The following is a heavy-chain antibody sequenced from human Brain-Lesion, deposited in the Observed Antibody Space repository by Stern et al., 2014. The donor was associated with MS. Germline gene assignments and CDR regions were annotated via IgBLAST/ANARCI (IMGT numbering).Heavy chain of an antibody. CDR3: ARGRVVPGFQYYATDV. V-gene: IGHV4-61*02. Sequence: VQLVESGPGLVKPSQTLSLSCTVSGGSISSGGYYWSWIRQPAGKGLEWIGRIFNSGSTSYNPSLKSRGPLSIDTPNNTYSLRLNSMTAADTAVYYCARGRVVPGFQYYATDVWGQGTTVIVSS. D-gene: IGHD2-2*01. CDR2: IFNSGST. J-gene: IGHJ6*02. CDR1: GGSISSGGYY.